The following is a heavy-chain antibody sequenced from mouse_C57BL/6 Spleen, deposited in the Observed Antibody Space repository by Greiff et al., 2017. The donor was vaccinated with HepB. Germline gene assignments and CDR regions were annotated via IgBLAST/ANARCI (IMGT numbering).Heavy chain of an antibody. D-gene: IGHD2-3*01. V-gene: IGHV5-16*01. CDR1: GFTFSDYY. CDR3: ARGDDGNYGYFDV. Sequence: EVKLVESEGGLVQPGSSMKLSCTASGFTFSDYYMAWVRQVPEKGLEWVANINYDGSSTYYLDSLKSRFIISKDNAKNILYLQMSSLKSEDTATYYCARGDDGNYGYFDVWGTGTTVTVSS. CDR2: INYDGSST. J-gene: IGHJ1*03.